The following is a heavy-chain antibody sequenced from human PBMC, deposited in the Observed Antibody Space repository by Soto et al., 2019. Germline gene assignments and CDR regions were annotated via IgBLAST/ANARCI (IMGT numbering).Heavy chain of an antibody. CDR3: ARGGNGWYFDL. CDR2: INHSGST. V-gene: IGHV4-34*01. CDR1: GGSFSGYY. J-gene: IGHJ2*01. Sequence: QVQLQQWGAGLLKPSETLSLTCAVHGGSFSGYYWSWIRQVPGEGLEWIGEINHSGSTNYNPSLKSRVTMSVETSKNQFSLKVSSVTAADTAVYSCARGGNGWYFDLWGRGTLVTVSS.